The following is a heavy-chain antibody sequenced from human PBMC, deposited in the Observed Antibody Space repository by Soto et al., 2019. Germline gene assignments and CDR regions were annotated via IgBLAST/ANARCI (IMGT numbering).Heavy chain of an antibody. CDR2: ISSSGSTI. J-gene: IGHJ4*02. CDR3: ARDGVAVAGVDY. Sequence: GSLRLSCAASGFTFSSYEMNWVRQAPGKGLEWVSYISSSGSTIYYADSVKGRFTISRDNAKNSLYLQMNSLRAEDTAVYYCARDGVAVAGVDYWGQGTLVTVSS. V-gene: IGHV3-48*03. CDR1: GFTFSSYE. D-gene: IGHD6-19*01.